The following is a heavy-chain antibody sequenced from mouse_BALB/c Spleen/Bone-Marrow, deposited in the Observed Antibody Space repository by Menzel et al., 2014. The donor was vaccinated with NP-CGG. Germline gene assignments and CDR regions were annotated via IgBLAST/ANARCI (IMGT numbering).Heavy chain of an antibody. V-gene: IGHV1-67*01. CDR1: GFTFTDHT. CDR2: ISTSYGNT. D-gene: IGHD1-1*01. Sequence: VQRVESGPELVRPGVSVKISCTGSGFTFTDHTMHWVKQSHAKSLEWIGVISTSYGNTNYDQKFKGKATMTVDKSSSTAYMELARLTPEDSASYYGARSATVVEGSWFFDVWGAGTTVTVSS. CDR3: ARSATVVEGSWFFDV. J-gene: IGHJ1*01.